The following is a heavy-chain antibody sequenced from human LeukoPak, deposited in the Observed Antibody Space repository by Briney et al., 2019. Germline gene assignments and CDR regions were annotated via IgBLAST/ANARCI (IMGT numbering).Heavy chain of an antibody. J-gene: IGHJ4*02. CDR2: MNPISGNT. CDR1: GYTFTSYD. Sequence: ASVNVSCKASGYTFTSYDINWVRQATGQGLEWMGWMNPISGNTGYAQKFQGRVTMTRNNSISTAYMELSSLRSEDTAVYYCARGLRSYDSSGYYPYYFDYWGQGTLVTVSS. V-gene: IGHV1-8*01. D-gene: IGHD3-22*01. CDR3: ARGLRSYDSSGYYPYYFDY.